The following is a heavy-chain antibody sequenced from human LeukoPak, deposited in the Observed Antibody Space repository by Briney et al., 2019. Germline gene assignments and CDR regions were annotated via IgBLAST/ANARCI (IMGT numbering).Heavy chain of an antibody. CDR2: INHSGST. J-gene: IGHJ4*02. CDR3: ARDAYYYGSESYFFDF. Sequence: SETLSLTCTVSGGSISSSSYYWGWIRQPPGKGLEWIGEINHSGSTNYNPSLKSRVTMSVDMSKNQFSLKLSSVTAADTAVYYCARDAYYYGSESYFFDFWGQGTLVTVSS. CDR1: GGSISSSSYY. D-gene: IGHD3-10*01. V-gene: IGHV4-39*07.